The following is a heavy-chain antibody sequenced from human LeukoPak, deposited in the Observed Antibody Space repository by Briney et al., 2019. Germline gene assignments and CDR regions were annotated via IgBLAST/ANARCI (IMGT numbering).Heavy chain of an antibody. CDR2: ISSSSSYI. J-gene: IGHJ5*02. CDR1: GFTFSSYS. V-gene: IGHV3-21*01. Sequence: PGGSLRLSCAASGFTFSSYSMNWVRQAPGKGLEWVSSISSSSSYIYYADSVKGRFTISRDNSKNTLYLQMNSLRAEDTAVYYCAKDFRRVEVTPYSWGQGTLVTVSS. CDR3: AKDFRRVEVTPYS. D-gene: IGHD4-23*01.